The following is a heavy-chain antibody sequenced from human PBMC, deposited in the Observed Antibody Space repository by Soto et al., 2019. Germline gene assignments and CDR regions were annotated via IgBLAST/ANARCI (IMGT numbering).Heavy chain of an antibody. J-gene: IGHJ5*02. CDR3: SRGPLGDPIWGSYWFDP. CDR1: GFTFGDYS. D-gene: IGHD3-16*01. CDR2: IRYKGIGGTT. V-gene: IGHV3-49*03. Sequence: EVQLVESGGDLVQPGRSLRLSCTASGFTFGDYSLSWFRQAPGKGLGWVGFIRYKGIGGTTEYAASVKGRFTISRDDSRSIAYLQMNSLKIEDTAVYHCSRGPLGDPIWGSYWFDPWGQGVLVTVSS.